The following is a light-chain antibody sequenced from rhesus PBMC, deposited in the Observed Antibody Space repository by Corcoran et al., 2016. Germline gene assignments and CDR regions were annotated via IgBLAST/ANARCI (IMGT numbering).Light chain of an antibody. CDR2: YAS. CDR1: QGISNW. CDR3: QQYDDLPRT. J-gene: IGKJ1*01. Sequence: DIQMTQSPSSLSASVGDKVTITCHASQGISNWLAWYQQKPGKAPKPLIYYASSLQSGALSRFSGSGSGTGYTLTSSSLQPEDFATYYCQQYDDLPRTFGHGAKVEIK. V-gene: IGKV1-19*01.